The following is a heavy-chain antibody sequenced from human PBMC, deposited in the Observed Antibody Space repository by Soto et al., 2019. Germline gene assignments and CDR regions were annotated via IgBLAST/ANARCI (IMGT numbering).Heavy chain of an antibody. Sequence: SGPTLVNPTQTLTLTCTFSGFSLSTSGMCVSWIRQPPGKALEWLALIDWDDDKYYSTSLKTRLTISKDTSKNQVVLTMTNMDPVDTATYYCARIPSSGYRGSYYFDYWGQGTLVTVSS. CDR3: ARIPSSGYRGSYYFDY. J-gene: IGHJ4*02. V-gene: IGHV2-70*01. D-gene: IGHD3-22*01. CDR1: GFSLSTSGMC. CDR2: IDWDDDK.